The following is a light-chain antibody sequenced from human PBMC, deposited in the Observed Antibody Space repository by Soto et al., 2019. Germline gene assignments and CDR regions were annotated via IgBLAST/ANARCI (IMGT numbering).Light chain of an antibody. J-gene: IGLJ1*01. Sequence: QSALTQPPSASGSPGQLVTISCTGTSSDVGGYNYVSWYQQHPGKAPKLMIYEVSKRPSGVPNRFSGFKSGNTASLTVSGLQAEDEADYFCSSYAGFNNLYVFGTGTKVTVL. CDR2: EVS. CDR3: SSYAGFNNLYV. V-gene: IGLV2-8*01. CDR1: SSDVGGYNY.